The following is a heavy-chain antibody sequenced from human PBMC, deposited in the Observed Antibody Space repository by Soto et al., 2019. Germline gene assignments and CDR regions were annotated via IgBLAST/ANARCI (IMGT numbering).Heavy chain of an antibody. CDR2: ISYDGSNK. J-gene: IGHJ6*02. V-gene: IGHV3-30-3*01. Sequence: PGGSLRLSCAASGFTFSSYAMHWVRQAPGKGLEWVAVISYDGSNKYYADSVKGRFTISRDNSKNTLYLQMNSLRAEDTAVYYCARVTYYDSSGYNYYYGMDVLGQGTTVTVSS. CDR1: GFTFSSYA. CDR3: ARVTYYDSSGYNYYYGMDV. D-gene: IGHD3-22*01.